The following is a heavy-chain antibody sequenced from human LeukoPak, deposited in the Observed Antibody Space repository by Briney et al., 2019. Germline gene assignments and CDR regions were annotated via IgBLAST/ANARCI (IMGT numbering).Heavy chain of an antibody. V-gene: IGHV1-18*01. Sequence: ASVKVSCKASGYTFTTYGITWVRQGPGQGLEWMGWISTYNGNTNYAQKLQDRVTMTTDISTSTAYMELRNLRADDTAVYYCAKGTGSGWHVGGDYRGQGALVTVSS. D-gene: IGHD6-19*01. J-gene: IGHJ4*02. CDR3: AKGTGSGWHVGGDY. CDR2: ISTYNGNT. CDR1: GYTFTTYG.